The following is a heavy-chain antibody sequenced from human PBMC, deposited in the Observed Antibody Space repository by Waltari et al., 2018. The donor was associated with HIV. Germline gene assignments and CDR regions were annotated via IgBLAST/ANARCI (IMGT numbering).Heavy chain of an antibody. CDR3: ARDPGGAFDI. Sequence: EVQLVESGGGLVKPGGSLRLSCAASGLTFSSYSMIWVRQAPGKGLEWVSSISSSSSYIYYADSVKGRFTSSRDNAKNSLYLQMNSLRAEDTAVYYCARDPGGAFDIWGQGTMVTVSS. V-gene: IGHV3-21*01. CDR1: GLTFSSYS. CDR2: ISSSSSYI. J-gene: IGHJ3*02.